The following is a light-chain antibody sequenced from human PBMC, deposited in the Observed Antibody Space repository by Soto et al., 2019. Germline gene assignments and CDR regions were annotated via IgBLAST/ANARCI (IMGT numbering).Light chain of an antibody. J-gene: IGKJ1*01. CDR2: GAS. V-gene: IGKV3-15*01. CDR1: QSVSSN. Sequence: EIVMTQSPATLSLSPGERATLSCRASQSVSSNLAWYQQKPGRAPRLLIYGASTSATAIPAKFSGSGSGTEFTLTITSLQSEDFAVYYCQQYKNSRPRTFGQGTKVEIK. CDR3: QQYKNSRPRT.